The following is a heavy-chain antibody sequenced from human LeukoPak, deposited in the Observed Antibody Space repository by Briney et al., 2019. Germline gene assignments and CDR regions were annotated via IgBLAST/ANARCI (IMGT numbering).Heavy chain of an antibody. V-gene: IGHV4-4*02. CDR3: GKTDIYFNPIDY. Sequence: PSETLSLTCAVSGVSISSSEWWIWVRQPPGQGLEWIGEIHRAGRTRCNPSLKSRVTISMDYSKNQFSLKLTSVTAADTAIYYCGKTDIYFNPIDYWGPGSLVTVSS. CDR2: IHRAGRT. D-gene: IGHD3-9*01. J-gene: IGHJ4*02. CDR1: GVSISSSEW.